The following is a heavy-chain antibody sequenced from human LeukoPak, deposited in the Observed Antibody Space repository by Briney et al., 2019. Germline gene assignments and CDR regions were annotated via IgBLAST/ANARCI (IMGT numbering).Heavy chain of an antibody. CDR2: IRTKAYGGTT. V-gene: IGHV3-49*03. CDR3: ATYYDSSDYYYWNFDY. D-gene: IGHD3-22*01. Sequence: GGSLRLSCTASGFTFVDYAMSWFRQAPGKGLEWVGFIRTKAYGGTTEYAAYVRGRFTISRDDSKTIAYLQMNSLKTEDTAVYYCATYYDSSDYYYWNFDYWGQGTLVTVSS. CDR1: GFTFVDYA. J-gene: IGHJ4*02.